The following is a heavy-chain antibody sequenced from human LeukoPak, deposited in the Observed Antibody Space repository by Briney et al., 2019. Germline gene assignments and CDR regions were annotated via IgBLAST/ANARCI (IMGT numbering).Heavy chain of an antibody. D-gene: IGHD4-23*01. CDR3: AKVPAKYGGKVQLDY. V-gene: IGHV3-23*01. Sequence: GGSLRLSCAASGFTFSSYAMSWVRQAPGEGLEWVSAISGSGGSTYYADSVKGRFTISRDNSKNTLYLQMNSLRAEDTAVYYCAKVPAKYGGKVQLDYWGQGTLVTVSS. CDR1: GFTFSSYA. J-gene: IGHJ4*02. CDR2: ISGSGGST.